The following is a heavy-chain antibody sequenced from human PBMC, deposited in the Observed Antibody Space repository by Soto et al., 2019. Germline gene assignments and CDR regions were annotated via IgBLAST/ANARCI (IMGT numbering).Heavy chain of an antibody. V-gene: IGHV1-2*04. CDR2: INPNSGGT. CDR1: GYTLTDLS. CDR3: ARARRWLQLQAFDI. Sequence: VKVSCKVSGYTLTDLSMQWVRQAPGKGLEWMGWINPNSGGTNYAQKFQGWVTMTRDTSISTAYMELSRLRSDDTVVYYCARARRWLQLQAFDIWGQGTMVTVSS. D-gene: IGHD5-12*01. J-gene: IGHJ3*02.